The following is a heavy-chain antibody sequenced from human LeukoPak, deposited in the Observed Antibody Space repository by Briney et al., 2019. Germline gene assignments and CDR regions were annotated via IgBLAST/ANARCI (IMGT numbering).Heavy chain of an antibody. CDR3: ARRHKGRRFDP. D-gene: IGHD2-15*01. Sequence: PSETLSLTCAVYGGSFSGYYWSWIRQPPGKGLEWIGEINHSGSTNYNPSLKSRVTISVDTSKNQFSLKLSSVTAADTAVYYRARRHKGRRFDPWGQGTLVTVSS. V-gene: IGHV4-34*01. CDR1: GGSFSGYY. CDR2: INHSGST. J-gene: IGHJ5*02.